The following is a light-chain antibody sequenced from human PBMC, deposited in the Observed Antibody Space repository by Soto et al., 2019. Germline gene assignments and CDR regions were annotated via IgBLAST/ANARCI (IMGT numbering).Light chain of an antibody. V-gene: IGKV3-20*01. CDR3: QHYGSSPWT. CDR1: QSVNSSY. CDR2: GAS. Sequence: EIVLTQSPGTLSLSPGERVTLSCRASQSVNSSYLAWYQHKPGQAPRLLIYGASTRATGIPDRFSGSGSGTDFTLTISRLEPEDFAVYFCQHYGSSPWTFGQGTKVDIK. J-gene: IGKJ1*01.